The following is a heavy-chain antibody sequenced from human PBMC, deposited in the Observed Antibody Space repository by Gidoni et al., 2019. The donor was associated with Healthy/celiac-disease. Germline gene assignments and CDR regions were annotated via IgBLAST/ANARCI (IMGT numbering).Heavy chain of an antibody. V-gene: IGHV3-7*01. J-gene: IGHJ3*02. CDR2: IKQDGSEK. D-gene: IGHD3-22*01. CDR3: ARVQVVTPLDAFDI. Sequence: EVQLVESGGGLVQPGGSLRLSCAASGFTFSSYWMSWVRQAPGKGLEWVANIKQDGSEKYYVDSVKGRFTISRDNAKNSLYLQMNSLRAEDTAVYYCARVQVVTPLDAFDIWGQGTMVTVSS. CDR1: GFTFSSYW.